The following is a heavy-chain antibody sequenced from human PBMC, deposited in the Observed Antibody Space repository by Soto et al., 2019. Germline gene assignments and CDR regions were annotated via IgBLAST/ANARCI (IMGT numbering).Heavy chain of an antibody. Sequence: PSETQSLTCAVNGLSFSGYYWSWIRQPPGKGLEWIGEISHSGSTNYNPSLKSRVTISVDTSKNQFSLKLSSVTAADTAVYYCAREKYDSSGRNWFDPWGQGTLVTVS. J-gene: IGHJ5*02. V-gene: IGHV4-34*01. D-gene: IGHD3-22*01. CDR1: GLSFSGYY. CDR2: ISHSGST. CDR3: AREKYDSSGRNWFDP.